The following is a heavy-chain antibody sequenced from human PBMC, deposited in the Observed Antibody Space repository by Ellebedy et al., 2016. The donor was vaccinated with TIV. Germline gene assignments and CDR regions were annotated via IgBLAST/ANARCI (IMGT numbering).Heavy chain of an antibody. J-gene: IGHJ4*02. Sequence: GGSLRLXCAASGFAFGDYAMHWVRQTPEKGLEWVAGISWHSGSVDYADSVKGRFTISRDNANNSLLLQMNSLRLEDTALYYCSKDLTGYSLYYFDSWGQGTLVTVSS. CDR2: ISWHSGSV. CDR1: GFAFGDYA. V-gene: IGHV3-9*01. D-gene: IGHD1-14*01. CDR3: SKDLTGYSLYYFDS.